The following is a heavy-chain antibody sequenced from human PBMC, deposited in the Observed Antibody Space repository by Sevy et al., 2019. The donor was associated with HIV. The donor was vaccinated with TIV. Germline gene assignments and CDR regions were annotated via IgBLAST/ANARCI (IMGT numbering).Heavy chain of an antibody. V-gene: IGHV1-24*01. J-gene: IGHJ4*02. Sequence: ASVKVSCKVSGYTLTEFSMHWVRQAPGKGLEWVGGFDPEDGETIYAQKFQGRVTMTEDTSTDTAYMELSSLRSEDTALYYCATPRSIAVAGLDYWGQGTLVTVSS. CDR1: GYTLTEFS. CDR2: FDPEDGET. CDR3: ATPRSIAVAGLDY. D-gene: IGHD6-19*01.